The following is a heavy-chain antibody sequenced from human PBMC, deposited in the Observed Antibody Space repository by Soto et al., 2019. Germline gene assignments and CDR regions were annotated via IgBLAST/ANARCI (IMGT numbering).Heavy chain of an antibody. CDR3: ARSQGKTYFYYYMDV. V-gene: IGHV4-31*03. J-gene: IGHJ6*03. Sequence: SETLSLTCTVSGGSISSCGYYWSWIRQHPGKGLEWIGYIYYSGSTYYNPSLKSRVTISVDTSKNQFSLKLSSVTAADTAVYYCARSQGKTYFYYYMDVWGKGTTVTVSS. D-gene: IGHD3-10*01. CDR1: GGSISSCGYY. CDR2: IYYSGST.